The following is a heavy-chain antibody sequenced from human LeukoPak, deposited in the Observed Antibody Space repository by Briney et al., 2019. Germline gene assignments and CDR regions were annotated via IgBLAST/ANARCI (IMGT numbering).Heavy chain of an antibody. CDR1: GFTFSSYA. J-gene: IGHJ4*02. D-gene: IGHD3-16*02. Sequence: GGSLRLSCAASGFTFSSYAMSWVRQAPGKGLEWVSAISGSGGSTYYADSVKGRFTISRDNSKNTLYLQMNSLRAEDTAVYYCAKEDYDYVWGSYRSTIDYWGQGTLVTASS. CDR2: ISGSGGST. V-gene: IGHV3-23*01. CDR3: AKEDYDYVWGSYRSTIDY.